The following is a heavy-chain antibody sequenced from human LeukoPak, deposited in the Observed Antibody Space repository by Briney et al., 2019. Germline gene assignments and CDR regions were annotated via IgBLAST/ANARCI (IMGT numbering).Heavy chain of an antibody. J-gene: IGHJ3*02. Sequence: PGGSLRLSCAASGFTFSSYSMNWVRQAPGKGLEWVSSISSSSYIYYADSVKGRFTISRDNAKNSLYLQMNSLRAEDTAVYYCARCRTHDAFDIWGQGTMVTVSS. CDR1: GFTFSSYS. V-gene: IGHV3-21*01. CDR3: ARCRTHDAFDI. CDR2: ISSSSYI.